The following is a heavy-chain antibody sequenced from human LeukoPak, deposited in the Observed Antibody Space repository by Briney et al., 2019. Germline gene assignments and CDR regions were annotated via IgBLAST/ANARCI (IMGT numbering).Heavy chain of an antibody. CDR1: GGSISSYY. Sequence: SETLSLTCTVSGGSISSYYWSWIRQPPGKGLEWIGYVYYSGSTNYNPSLKGRVTISVDTSKNQFSLKLSSVTAADTAVYYCARSRVAAAAINWFDPWGQGTLVTVSS. J-gene: IGHJ5*02. D-gene: IGHD6-13*01. V-gene: IGHV4-59*12. CDR3: ARSRVAAAAINWFDP. CDR2: VYYSGST.